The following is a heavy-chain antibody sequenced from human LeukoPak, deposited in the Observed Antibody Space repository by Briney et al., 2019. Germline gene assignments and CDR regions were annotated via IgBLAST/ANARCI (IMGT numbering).Heavy chain of an antibody. CDR1: GGSISSYY. D-gene: IGHD1-26*01. CDR2: INHSGST. J-gene: IGHJ4*02. Sequence: PSETLSLTCTVSGGSISSYYWSWIRQPPGKGLEWIGEINHSGSTNYNPSLKSRVTISVDTSKNQFSLKLSSVTAADTAVYYCARVLGASGSYVDYWGQGTLVTVSS. V-gene: IGHV4-34*01. CDR3: ARVLGASGSYVDY.